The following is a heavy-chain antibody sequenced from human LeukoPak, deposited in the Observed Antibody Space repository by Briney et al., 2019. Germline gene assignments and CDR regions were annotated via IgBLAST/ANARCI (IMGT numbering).Heavy chain of an antibody. J-gene: IGHJ6*02. CDR3: AREDSSGWPHRTTRMDV. V-gene: IGHV4-59*12. D-gene: IGHD6-19*01. CDR2: IYYSGST. CDR1: GGSISSYY. Sequence: SETLSLTCTVSGGSISSYYWSWIRQPPGKGLEWIGYIYYSGSTNYNPSLKSRVTISVDTSKNQFSLKLSSVTAADTAVYYCAREDSSGWPHRTTRMDVWGQGTTVTVSS.